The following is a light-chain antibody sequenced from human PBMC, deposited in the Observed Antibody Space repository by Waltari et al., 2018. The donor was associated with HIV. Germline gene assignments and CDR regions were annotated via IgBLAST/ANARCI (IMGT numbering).Light chain of an antibody. Sequence: DIQMTQSPSSLPASVGDRVTISCRASQTINTFLNWYQQKPGKAPKLLIYGASNLPSGVPSRFSGSGSGTDFTITINSLQAEDFATYYCQLTYNSPKTFGPGTKVDMK. CDR3: QLTYNSPKT. V-gene: IGKV1-39*01. J-gene: IGKJ1*01. CDR2: GAS. CDR1: QTINTF.